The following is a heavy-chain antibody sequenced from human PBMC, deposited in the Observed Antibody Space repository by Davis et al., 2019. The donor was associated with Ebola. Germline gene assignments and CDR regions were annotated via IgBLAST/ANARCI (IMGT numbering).Heavy chain of an antibody. CDR2: IYGGGGT. J-gene: IGHJ6*04. CDR3: ARDGSYGGPLDVYYHYGMDV. Sequence: GESLKISCAASGFTFSSYAMSWVRQAPGKGLQWVSLIYGGGGTYYADSVKGRFIISRDDSKNTVYLQMSSLRGEDTAVYYCARDGSYGGPLDVYYHYGMDVWGKGTTVTVSS. CDR1: GFTFSSYA. D-gene: IGHD4/OR15-4a*01. V-gene: IGHV3-53*01.